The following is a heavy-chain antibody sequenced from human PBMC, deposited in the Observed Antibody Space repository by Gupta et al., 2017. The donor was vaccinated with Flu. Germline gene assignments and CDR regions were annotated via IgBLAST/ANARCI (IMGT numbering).Heavy chain of an antibody. CDR3: AKDPAVAAVYYFDY. Sequence: RQAPGKGLEWVAVISRDGSDKHHADSVKGRFTISRDNPRSTLYLQMNSLRTEDTAVYYCAKDPAVAAVYYFDYWGQGTLVTVSS. D-gene: IGHD6-13*01. J-gene: IGHJ4*02. CDR2: ISRDGSDK. V-gene: IGHV3-30*18.